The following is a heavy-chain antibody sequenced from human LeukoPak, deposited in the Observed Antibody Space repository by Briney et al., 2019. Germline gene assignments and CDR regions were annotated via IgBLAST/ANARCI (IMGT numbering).Heavy chain of an antibody. Sequence: SVKVSCKTSGGTFSSYAISWVRQAPGQGLEWMGGIIPIFGTANYAQKFQGRVTITADESTSTAYMELSSLRSEDTAVYYCARGRGRATIFGLDYWGQGTLVTVSS. CDR3: ARGRGRATIFGLDY. D-gene: IGHD5-24*01. CDR2: IIPIFGTA. V-gene: IGHV1-69*13. J-gene: IGHJ4*02. CDR1: GGTFSSYA.